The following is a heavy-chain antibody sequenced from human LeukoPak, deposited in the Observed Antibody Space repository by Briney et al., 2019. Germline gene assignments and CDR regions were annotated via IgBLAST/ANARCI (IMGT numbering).Heavy chain of an antibody. Sequence: GGSLRLSCAASGFTFSNAWMTWVRQAPGKGLEWVGRFKSKTDGGTPDYAAPVKGRFTISRDDSKNMVYLQMNSLKIEDTAIYYCTTSIGGATHDYWGQGTLVTVSS. D-gene: IGHD1-26*01. V-gene: IGHV3-15*01. CDR2: FKSKTDGGTP. J-gene: IGHJ4*02. CDR1: GFTFSNAW. CDR3: TTSIGGATHDY.